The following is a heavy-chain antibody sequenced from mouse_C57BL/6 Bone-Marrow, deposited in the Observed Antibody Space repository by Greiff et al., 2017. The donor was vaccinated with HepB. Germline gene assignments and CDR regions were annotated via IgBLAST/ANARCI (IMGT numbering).Heavy chain of an antibody. CDR2: ISNGGGST. CDR1: GFTFSDYY. V-gene: IGHV5-12*01. Sequence: DVMLVESGGGLVQPGGSLKLSCAASGFTFSDYYMYWVRQTPEKRLEWVAYISNGGGSTYYPDTVKGRFTISRDNAKNTLYLQMSRLKSEDTAMYYCARHEWLLPFDYWGQGTTLTVSS. D-gene: IGHD2-3*01. CDR3: ARHEWLLPFDY. J-gene: IGHJ2*01.